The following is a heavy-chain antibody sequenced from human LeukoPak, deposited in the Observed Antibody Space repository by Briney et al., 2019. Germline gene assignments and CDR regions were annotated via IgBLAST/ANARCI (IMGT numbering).Heavy chain of an antibody. D-gene: IGHD1-26*01. CDR1: GGSISSSSYY. J-gene: IGHJ4*02. CDR3: ARVGSGSYYDDF. V-gene: IGHV4-39*07. CDR2: IYYSGST. Sequence: SETLSLTCTVSGGSISSSSYYWGWIRHPPGKGLEWIGSIYYSGSTYYNPSLKSRVTISVDTSKNQFSLKLSSVTAADTAVYYCARVGSGSYYDDFWGQGTLVTVSS.